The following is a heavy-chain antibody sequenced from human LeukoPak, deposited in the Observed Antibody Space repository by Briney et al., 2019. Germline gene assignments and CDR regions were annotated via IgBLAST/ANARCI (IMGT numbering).Heavy chain of an antibody. CDR1: GFTFSSYS. J-gene: IGHJ4*02. Sequence: GGSLRLSCAASGFTFSSYSMNWVRQAPGKGLEWVSSISSSSSYTYYADSVKGRFTISRDNAKNSLYLQMNSLRAEDTAVYYCAREPRDYYDSSGYLGVWGQGTLVTVSS. CDR3: AREPRDYYDSSGYLGV. CDR2: ISSSSSYT. V-gene: IGHV3-21*01. D-gene: IGHD3-22*01.